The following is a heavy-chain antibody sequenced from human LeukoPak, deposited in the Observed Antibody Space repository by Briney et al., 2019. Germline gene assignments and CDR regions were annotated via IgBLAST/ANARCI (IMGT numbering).Heavy chain of an antibody. CDR3: ARDQYDTWSRRGNFDS. D-gene: IGHD3-3*01. J-gene: IGHJ4*02. CDR1: GFTFSSHL. V-gene: IGHV3-74*01. CDR2: ISSDGTYT. Sequence: PGGSLRLSCAASGFTFSSHLMHWVRPAPGKGLVWVSRISSDGTYTNYADSVRGRFTISRDNAKNTLYLQMNSLRAEDTAVFYCARDQYDTWSRRGNFDSWGQGTLVIVSS.